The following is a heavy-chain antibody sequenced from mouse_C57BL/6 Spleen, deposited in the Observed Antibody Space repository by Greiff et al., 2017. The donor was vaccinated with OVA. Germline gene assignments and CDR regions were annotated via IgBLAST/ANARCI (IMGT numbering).Heavy chain of an antibody. CDR2: IDPEDGDT. CDR3: ATKSVLRDY. V-gene: IGHV14-1*01. Sequence: EVQLQQSGAELVRPGASVKLSCTASGFTIKDYYMHWVKQRPEQGLEWIGRIDPEDGDTAYAPKFQGKATMTADTSSNTAYLQLSSLTSEDTAVYYCATKSVLRDYWGQGTTLTVSS. D-gene: IGHD1-1*01. J-gene: IGHJ2*01. CDR1: GFTIKDYY.